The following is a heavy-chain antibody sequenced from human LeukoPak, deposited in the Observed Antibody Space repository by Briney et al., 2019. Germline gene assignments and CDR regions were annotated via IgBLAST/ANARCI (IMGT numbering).Heavy chain of an antibody. CDR1: GGSISSSSYY. CDR2: TNHSGST. D-gene: IGHD5-12*01. CDR3: ACHAVRYSAYDREEDAFDI. J-gene: IGHJ3*02. V-gene: IGHV4-39*07. Sequence: PSETLSLTCTVSGGSISSSSYYWGWIRQPPGKGLEWIGETNHSGSTKYNPSLKSRVTISVDTSTKQFFLRLTSVTAADTAVYYCACHAVRYSAYDREEDAFDIWGQGTMVTVSS.